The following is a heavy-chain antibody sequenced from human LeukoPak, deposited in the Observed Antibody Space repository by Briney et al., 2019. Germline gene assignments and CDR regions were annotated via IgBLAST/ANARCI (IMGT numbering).Heavy chain of an antibody. CDR3: ASFVPTVTTQGEVLDY. V-gene: IGHV3-21*01. CDR2: ISSSSSYI. Sequence: GGSLRLSCAASGFTFSSYSMNWVRQAPGKGLEWVSSISSSSSYIYYADSVKGRFTISRDNAKNSLYLQMNSPRAEDTAVYYCASFVPTVTTQGEVLDYWGQGTLVTVSS. J-gene: IGHJ4*02. CDR1: GFTFSSYS. D-gene: IGHD4-17*01.